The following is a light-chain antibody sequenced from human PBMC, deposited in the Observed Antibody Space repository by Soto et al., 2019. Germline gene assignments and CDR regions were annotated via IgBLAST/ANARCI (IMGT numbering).Light chain of an antibody. CDR1: QGISRS. J-gene: IGKJ5*01. CDR3: QQADTFPIT. V-gene: IGKV1D-12*01. Sequence: DLQMTQSPSSVSASVGDRVTISCQASQGISRSLAWYQQKPGKAPKLLIYAASSLQSGVPSRFSGSGFGTDFTLTISSLQPEDSAIYYCQQADTFPITFGHGTRLEI. CDR2: AAS.